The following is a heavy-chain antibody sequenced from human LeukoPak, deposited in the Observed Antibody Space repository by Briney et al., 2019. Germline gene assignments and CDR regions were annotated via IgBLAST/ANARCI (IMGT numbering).Heavy chain of an antibody. J-gene: IGHJ4*02. CDR1: GFTFSSSN. CDR2: ISSSSSFI. D-gene: IGHD1-26*01. V-gene: IGHV3-21*01. Sequence: GGSLRLSCAASGFTFSSSNMNWVRQAPGKGLEWVSSISSSSSFIFYADSVQGRFTISRDNAENSLYLQMNSLRAEDTAVYYCASGVGGYYFDSWGQGTRVTVSS. CDR3: ASGVGGYYFDS.